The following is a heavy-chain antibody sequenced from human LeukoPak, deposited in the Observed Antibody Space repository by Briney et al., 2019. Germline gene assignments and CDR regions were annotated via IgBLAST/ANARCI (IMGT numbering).Heavy chain of an antibody. V-gene: IGHV3-9*01. J-gene: IGHJ4*02. CDR3: AKDVRGSIALAGGLDY. Sequence: PGGSLRLSCAASGFTFDDYAMHWVRQAPGKGLEWVSGISWNSGSIGYADSVKGRFTISRDNAKNSLYLQMNSLRAEDTALYYCAKDVRGSIALAGGLDYWGQGTLVTVSS. CDR1: GFTFDDYA. D-gene: IGHD6-19*01. CDR2: ISWNSGSI.